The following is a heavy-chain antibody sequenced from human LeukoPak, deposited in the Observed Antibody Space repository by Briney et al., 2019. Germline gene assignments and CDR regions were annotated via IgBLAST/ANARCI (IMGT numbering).Heavy chain of an antibody. V-gene: IGHV3-23*01. CDR2: IRGSGGST. Sequence: PGGSLRLSCAASGFTFSSYAMSWVRQAPGKGLEWVSAIRGSGGSTYYADSVKGRFTISRDNSKNTLYLQMNSLRVEDTAVYYCAKGIGSSGYYQYYFDYWGQGTLVTASS. CDR1: GFTFSSYA. CDR3: AKGIGSSGYYQYYFDY. D-gene: IGHD3-22*01. J-gene: IGHJ4*02.